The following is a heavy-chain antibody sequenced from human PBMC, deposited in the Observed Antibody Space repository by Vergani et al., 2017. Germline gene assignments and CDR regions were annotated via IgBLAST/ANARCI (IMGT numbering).Heavy chain of an antibody. D-gene: IGHD3-10*01. CDR3: ARDYGSGFNWFDP. Sequence: EVQLVESGGGLVKPGGSLRLSCAASGFTFSSYSMNWVRQAPGKGLEWVSSISSSSSYIYYADSVKCRFTISRDNAKNALYLQMNSLRAEDTAVYYCARDYGSGFNWFDPWGQGTLVTVSS. CDR2: ISSSSSYI. CDR1: GFTFSSYS. J-gene: IGHJ5*02. V-gene: IGHV3-21*01.